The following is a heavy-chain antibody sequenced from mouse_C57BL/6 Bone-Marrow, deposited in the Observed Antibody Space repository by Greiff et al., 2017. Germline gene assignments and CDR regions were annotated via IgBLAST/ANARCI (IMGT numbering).Heavy chain of an antibody. V-gene: IGHV1-64*01. CDR3: AIYYGNLAWFAY. J-gene: IGHJ3*01. CDR1: GYTFTSYW. Sequence: VQLQQPGAELVKPGASVKLSCKASGYTFTSYWMHWVKQRPGQGLEWIGMIHPNSGSTNYNEKFKSKATLTVDKSSSTAYMQLSSLTSEDSAVYYCAIYYGNLAWFAYGGQGTLVTVSA. CDR2: IHPNSGST. D-gene: IGHD2-1*01.